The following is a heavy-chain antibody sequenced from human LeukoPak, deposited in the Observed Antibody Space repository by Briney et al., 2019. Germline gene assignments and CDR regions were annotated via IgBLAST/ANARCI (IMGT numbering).Heavy chain of an antibody. CDR1: GFTFSSSA. V-gene: IGHV3-53*01. D-gene: IGHD5-24*01. CDR3: ARGAGYNYPYYFDY. Sequence: GGSLRLSCAASGFTFSSSAMSWVRQAPGKGLEWVSVIYGGGNIYYADSVKGRFTISRDNSKNTLYLQMNSLRAEDTAVYYCARGAGYNYPYYFDYWGQGTLVTVSS. CDR2: IYGGGNI. J-gene: IGHJ4*02.